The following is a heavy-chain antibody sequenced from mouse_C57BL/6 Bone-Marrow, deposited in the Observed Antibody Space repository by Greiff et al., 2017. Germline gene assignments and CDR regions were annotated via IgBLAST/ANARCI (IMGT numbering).Heavy chain of an antibody. CDR3: ARYHDYYFDY. V-gene: IGHV1-26*01. CDR2: INPNNGGT. J-gene: IGHJ2*01. CDR1: GYTFTDYY. D-gene: IGHD2-4*01. Sequence: EVQLQQSGPELVKPGASVKISCKASGYTFTDYYMNWVKQSHGKSLEWIGDINPNNGGTSSNQQLKGQATLTVDKSSSTAYMALRILTSEDSAVYYCARYHDYYFDYWGQGTTLTVSS.